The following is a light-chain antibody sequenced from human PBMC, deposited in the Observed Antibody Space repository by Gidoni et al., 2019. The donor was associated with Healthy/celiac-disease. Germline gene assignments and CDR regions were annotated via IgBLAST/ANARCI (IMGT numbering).Light chain of an antibody. Sequence: SDELTQPPSVSVSPGQTASITCSGDKLGDKYACWYQQKPGQSPVRVIYQDSKRPSGIPERFSGSNSGNTATLTISGTQAMDEADYYCQAWDSSTAVFGGGTKLTVL. J-gene: IGLJ2*01. CDR3: QAWDSSTAV. V-gene: IGLV3-1*01. CDR2: QDS. CDR1: KLGDKY.